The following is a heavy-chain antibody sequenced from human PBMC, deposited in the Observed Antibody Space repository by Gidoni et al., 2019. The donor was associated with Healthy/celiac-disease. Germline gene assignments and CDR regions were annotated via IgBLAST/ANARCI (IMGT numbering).Heavy chain of an antibody. D-gene: IGHD6-13*01. V-gene: IGHV3-73*01. CDR3: TRLVSSSWEADWFDP. CDR1: GFPFSGSA. J-gene: IGHJ5*02. CDR2: IRSKANSDAT. Sequence: EVQLVESGGGLVQPGGSLKLSCAASGFPFSGSAMHWVRQASGKGLEWVGRIRSKANSDATADAASVKGRFTISRDDSENTAYLQMNSLKTEDTAVYYCTRLVSSSWEADWFDPWGQGTLVTVSS.